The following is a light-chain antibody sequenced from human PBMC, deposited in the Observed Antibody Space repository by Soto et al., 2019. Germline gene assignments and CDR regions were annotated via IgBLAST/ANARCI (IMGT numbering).Light chain of an antibody. CDR1: QAISPW. J-gene: IGKJ5*01. Sequence: DIQMTQSPSPVSASVGDRVTITCRASQAISPWLGWYQQKPGKAPRLLIYAASNLTIEVPSRFRGSDSGTEFTLTIGSLQHEDFATYNCQETNSLPITSGQGTRLEIK. V-gene: IGKV1D-12*01. CDR3: QETNSLPIT. CDR2: AAS.